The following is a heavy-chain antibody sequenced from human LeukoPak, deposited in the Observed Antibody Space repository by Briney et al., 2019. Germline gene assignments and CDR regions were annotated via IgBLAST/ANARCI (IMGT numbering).Heavy chain of an antibody. J-gene: IGHJ3*02. CDR3: AKDESSSWYSVRNNPVDI. V-gene: IGHV3-30-3*01. CDR1: GFTFSSYA. D-gene: IGHD6-13*01. Sequence: HPGGSLRLSCAASGFTFSSYAMHWVRQAPGKGLEWVAVISYDGSNKYYADSVKGRFTISRDNSKNTLYLQMNGLRAEDTAVYYCAKDESSSWYSVRNNPVDIWGQGTMVTVSS. CDR2: ISYDGSNK.